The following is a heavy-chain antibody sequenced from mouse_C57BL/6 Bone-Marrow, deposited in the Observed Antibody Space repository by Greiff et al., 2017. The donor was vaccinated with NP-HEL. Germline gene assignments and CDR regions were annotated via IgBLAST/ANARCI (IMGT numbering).Heavy chain of an antibody. J-gene: IGHJ4*01. CDR2: IWRGGST. CDR3: AKNPPYLLYYAMDY. CDR1: GFSLTSYG. Sequence: QVQLQQSGPGLVQPSQSLSITCTVSGFSLTSYGVHWVRQSPGKGLEWLGVIWRGGSTDYNAAFMSRLSITKDNSKSQVFFKMNSLQADDTAIYYCAKNPPYLLYYAMDYWGQGTSVTVSS. D-gene: IGHD2-1*01. V-gene: IGHV2-5*01.